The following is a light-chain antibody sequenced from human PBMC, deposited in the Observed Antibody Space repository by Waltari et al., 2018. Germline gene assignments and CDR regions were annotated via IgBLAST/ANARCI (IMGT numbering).Light chain of an antibody. J-gene: IGLJ7*01. CDR2: EDT. Sequence: QSVLTQPPSVSAAPGQSVTIPCSAVSSNLGNNYVSWYRQFPGSAPKLLIYEDTERPAGVPGRFSGSKSGTSATLDITGLQPGDEAEYYCGTWDSSLSGAVFGGGTLLTVL. CDR1: SSNLGNNY. CDR3: GTWDSSLSGAV. V-gene: IGLV1-51*02.